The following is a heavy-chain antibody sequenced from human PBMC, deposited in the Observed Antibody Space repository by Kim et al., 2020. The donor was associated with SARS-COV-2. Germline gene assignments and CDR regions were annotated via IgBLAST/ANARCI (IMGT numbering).Heavy chain of an antibody. V-gene: IGHV3-30*18. CDR1: GFTFSSYG. CDR3: AKDLKDDFWSGYILTEYYYYYYGMDV. D-gene: IGHD3-3*01. CDR2: ISYDGSNK. Sequence: GGSLRLSCAASGFTFSSYGMHWVRQAPGKGLEWVAVISYDGSNKYYADSVKGRFTISRDNSKNTLYLQMNSLRSEDTAVYYCAKDLKDDFWSGYILTEYYYYYYGMDVWGQGTTVTVSS. J-gene: IGHJ6*02.